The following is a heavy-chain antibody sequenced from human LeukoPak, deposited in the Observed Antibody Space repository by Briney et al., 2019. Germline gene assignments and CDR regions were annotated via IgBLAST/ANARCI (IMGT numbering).Heavy chain of an antibody. CDR1: GGAFGGYY. CDR2: TNDSGTA. CDR3: ARGYPSAGWLLPFDS. J-gene: IGHJ4*02. V-gene: IGHV4-34*01. Sequence: SETLSRTCDFHGGAFGGYYWTWVRQPPGKGLQWIGDTNDSGTAKYNPSLKSRVTISVDTSKKQTSLRLAYVTAADTAVYYCARGYPSAGWLLPFDSWGQGILVTVCS. D-gene: IGHD3-22*01.